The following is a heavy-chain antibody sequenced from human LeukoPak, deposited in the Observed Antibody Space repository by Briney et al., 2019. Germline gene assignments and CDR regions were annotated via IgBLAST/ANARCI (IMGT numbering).Heavy chain of an antibody. CDR3: ARKLGHCSSTSCYGVNWFDP. D-gene: IGHD2-2*03. Sequence: ASVKVSCKASGGTFSSFAINGVRQAPGQGLEWMGGIIPIFGTANYAQKFQGRVTITADESTSTAYMELSSLRSEDTVVYYCARKLGHCSSTSCYGVNWFDPWGQGTLVTVSS. CDR2: IIPIFGTA. V-gene: IGHV1-69*13. J-gene: IGHJ5*02. CDR1: GGTFSSFA.